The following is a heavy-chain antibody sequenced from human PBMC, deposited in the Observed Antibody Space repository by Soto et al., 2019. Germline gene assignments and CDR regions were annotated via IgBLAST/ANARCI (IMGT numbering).Heavy chain of an antibody. Sequence: QLQLQESGPGLVKPSETLSLTCTVSGGSISSSSYYWGWIRQPPGKGLEWIGSIYYSGSTYYNPSLKSRVTISVDTSKYQFSLKLSSVTAADTAVYYCARHHGGAVAGTWSVGGWFDPWGQGTLVTVSS. J-gene: IGHJ5*02. CDR1: GGSISSSSYY. CDR2: IYYSGST. CDR3: ARHHGGAVAGTWSVGGWFDP. D-gene: IGHD6-19*01. V-gene: IGHV4-39*01.